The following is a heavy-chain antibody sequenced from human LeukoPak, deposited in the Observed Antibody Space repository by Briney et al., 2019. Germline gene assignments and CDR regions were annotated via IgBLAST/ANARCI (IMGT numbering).Heavy chain of an antibody. CDR2: ISDSGGRT. D-gene: IGHD3-22*01. CDR1: GITLSNYG. CDR3: ATRGVVIRVILVGFHKEAYYFDS. J-gene: IGHJ4*02. V-gene: IGHV3-23*01. Sequence: GGSLRLSCAVSGITLSNYGMSWVRQAPGKGLEWVAGISDSGGRTNYADSVKGRFPISRDNPKNTLYLQMNSLRAEDTAVYFCATRGVVIRVILVGFHKEAYYFDSWGQGALITVSS.